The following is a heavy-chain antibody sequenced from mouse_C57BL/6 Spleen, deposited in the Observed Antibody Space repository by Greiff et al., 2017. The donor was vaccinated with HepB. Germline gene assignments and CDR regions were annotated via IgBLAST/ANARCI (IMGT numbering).Heavy chain of an antibody. Sequence: VQLKQSGPELVKPGASVKMSCKASGYTFTDYNMHWVKQSHGKSLEWIGYINPNNGGTSYNQKFKGKATLTVNKSSSTAYMELRSLTSEDSAVYYCARRITTVVNWYFDVWGTGTTVTVSS. CDR2: INPNNGGT. D-gene: IGHD1-1*01. J-gene: IGHJ1*03. CDR1: GYTFTDYN. V-gene: IGHV1-22*01. CDR3: ARRITTVVNWYFDV.